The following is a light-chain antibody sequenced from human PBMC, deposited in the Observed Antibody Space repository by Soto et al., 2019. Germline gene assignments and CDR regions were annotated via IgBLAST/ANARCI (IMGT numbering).Light chain of an antibody. J-gene: IGLJ1*01. CDR3: NSYAGAIIRFV. Sequence: QSALTQPASVSGSPGQSVTISCTGTSSDVGAYKYVSWYQQHPGKAPKLMIYEVSNRPSGVSNRFSGSKSGNTASLTISGLQADDEADYYCNSYAGAIIRFVFGTALKVAVL. CDR1: SSDVGAYKY. CDR2: EVS. V-gene: IGLV2-14*01.